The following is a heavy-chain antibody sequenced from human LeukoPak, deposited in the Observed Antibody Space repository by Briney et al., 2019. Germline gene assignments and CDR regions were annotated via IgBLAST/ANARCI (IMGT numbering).Heavy chain of an antibody. CDR3: VKAWELTLDY. V-gene: IGHV3-30*02. Sequence: GGSLRLSCAASGFTFSSYGMHWVRQAPGKGLEWVTFIPYDGSHKYYADSVKGRFFISRDNSKNTLYLQMNNLRTEDTAVYYCVKAWELTLDYWGQGTLVTVSS. CDR2: IPYDGSHK. D-gene: IGHD1-26*01. CDR1: GFTFSSYG. J-gene: IGHJ4*02.